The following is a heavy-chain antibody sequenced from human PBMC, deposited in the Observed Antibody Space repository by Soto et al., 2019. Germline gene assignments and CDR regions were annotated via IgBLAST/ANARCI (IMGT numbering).Heavy chain of an antibody. CDR2: IIPIFGTA. D-gene: IGHD6-13*01. Sequence: SVKVSCKASGGTFSSYAISWVRQAPGQGLEWMGGIIPIFGTANYAQKFQGRVTITADESTSTAYMELSSLRSEDTAVYYCARKALIAAAGTGPFWFDPWGQGTLGTVSS. V-gene: IGHV1-69*13. CDR3: ARKALIAAAGTGPFWFDP. J-gene: IGHJ5*02. CDR1: GGTFSSYA.